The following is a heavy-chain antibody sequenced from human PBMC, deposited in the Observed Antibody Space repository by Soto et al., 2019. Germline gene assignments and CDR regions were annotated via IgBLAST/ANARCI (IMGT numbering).Heavy chain of an antibody. CDR2: INPNSGGT. D-gene: IGHD3-22*01. CDR1: GYTFTGYY. J-gene: IGHJ5*02. V-gene: IGHV1-2*02. CDR3: ANVRGHYGSSGKQFDP. Sequence: GSSVKVSCKASGYTFTGYYMHWVRQAPGKGLEWMGLINPNSGGTNYAQKFQGRVTMTRDTSLSTAYMEMSRQSSGDTAVYYCANVRGHYGSSGKQFDPWGQGTLVTVSS.